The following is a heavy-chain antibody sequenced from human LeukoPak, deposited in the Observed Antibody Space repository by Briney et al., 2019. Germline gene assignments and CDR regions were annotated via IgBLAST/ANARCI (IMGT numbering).Heavy chain of an antibody. CDR3: ARVTGSSWSFDY. J-gene: IGHJ4*02. V-gene: IGHV1-2*06. Sequence: GASVKVSCKXSGYTFTGYYMHWVRQAPGQGLEWMGRINPNSGGTNYAQKFQGRVTMTRDTSISTAYMELSRLRSDDTAVYYCARVTGSSWSFDYWGQGTLVTVSS. CDR1: GYTFTGYY. D-gene: IGHD6-13*01. CDR2: INPNSGGT.